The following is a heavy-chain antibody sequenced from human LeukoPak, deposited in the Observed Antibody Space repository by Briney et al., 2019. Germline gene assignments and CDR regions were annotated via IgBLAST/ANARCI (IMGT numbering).Heavy chain of an antibody. CDR1: GGSISSNNYY. CDR3: ARHLPYSSSSYFNY. CDR2: TFYSGKI. Sequence: SETLSLTCTVSGGSISSNNYYWGWIRQPPGKGLECIGSTFYSGKIYYNPSLKSRVTISVDTSKTHFSLKLSSVTAADTAVYYCARHLPYSSSSYFNYWGQGTLVTVSS. J-gene: IGHJ4*02. D-gene: IGHD6-6*01. V-gene: IGHV4-39*01.